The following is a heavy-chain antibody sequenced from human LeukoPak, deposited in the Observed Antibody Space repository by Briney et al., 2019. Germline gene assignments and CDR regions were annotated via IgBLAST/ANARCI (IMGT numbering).Heavy chain of an antibody. Sequence: AGGSLRLSCAASGFTFSSYAMSWVRQAPGKGLEWVSLVSDGGGSTYYADSVKGRFTISRHNSKNTLYLQMNSLRAEDTAVYYCARGDRAFDIWGQGTMVTVSS. J-gene: IGHJ3*02. CDR1: GFTFSSYA. CDR2: VSDGGGST. V-gene: IGHV3-23*01. CDR3: ARGDRAFDI. D-gene: IGHD3-16*01.